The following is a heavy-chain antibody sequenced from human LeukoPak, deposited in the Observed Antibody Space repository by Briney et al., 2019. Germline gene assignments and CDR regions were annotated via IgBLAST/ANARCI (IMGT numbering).Heavy chain of an antibody. D-gene: IGHD3-10*01. CDR2: ISWNSGGI. Sequence: PGGSLRLSCTASGFTFDDYAMHWVRQGPGKGLEWVSGISWNSGGIVYADSVKGRFTISRDNAKNSLYLQMDTLRPEDTALYYCATDSMLVSGSGSYFDYWGQGTLVTVSS. CDR3: ATDSMLVSGSGSYFDY. V-gene: IGHV3-9*01. J-gene: IGHJ4*02. CDR1: GFTFDDYA.